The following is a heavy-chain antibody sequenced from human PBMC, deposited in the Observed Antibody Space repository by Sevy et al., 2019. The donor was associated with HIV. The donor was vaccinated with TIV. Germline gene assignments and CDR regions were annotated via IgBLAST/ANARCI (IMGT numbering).Heavy chain of an antibody. D-gene: IGHD1-20*01. CDR1: GFTFSDHW. V-gene: IGHV3-11*01. Sequence: GGSLRLSCTASGFTFSDHWMTWIRQAPGKGLEWVSYISSSGSTIYYADSVKGRFTISRDNAKNSVSLQMNSLRAEETAVYYCAKDSRIIGTEAFDVWGQGTMVTVSS. CDR3: AKDSRIIGTEAFDV. J-gene: IGHJ3*01. CDR2: ISSSGSTI.